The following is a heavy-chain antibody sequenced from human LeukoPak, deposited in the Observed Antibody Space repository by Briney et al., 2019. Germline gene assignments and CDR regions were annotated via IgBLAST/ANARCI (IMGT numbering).Heavy chain of an antibody. J-gene: IGHJ4*02. CDR3: ARYYCGSTDCPGIDY. D-gene: IGHD2-2*01. Sequence: PSETLSLTCTVSGGSISSGVYYWTWVRQPPGEGLEWIGYISYSGTTYSNPSLKTRLTISTDTSKSQFSLMLTSVTAADTAVYYCARYYCGSTDCPGIDYWGQGTLVTASS. CDR1: GGSISSGVYY. V-gene: IGHV4-30-4*01. CDR2: ISYSGTT.